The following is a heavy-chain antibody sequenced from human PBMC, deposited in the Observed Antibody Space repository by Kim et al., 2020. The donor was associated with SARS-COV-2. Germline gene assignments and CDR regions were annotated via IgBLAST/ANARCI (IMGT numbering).Heavy chain of an antibody. J-gene: IGHJ4*02. CDR2: INHSGST. CDR3: ARVRGLGSSWSRAFDY. CDR1: GGSFSGYY. D-gene: IGHD6-13*01. V-gene: IGHV4-34*01. Sequence: SETLSLTCAVYGGSFSGYYWSWIRQPPGKGLEWIGEINHSGSTNYNPSLKSRVTISVDTSKNQFSLKLSSVTAADTAVYYCARVRGLGSSWSRAFDYWGQGTLVTVSS.